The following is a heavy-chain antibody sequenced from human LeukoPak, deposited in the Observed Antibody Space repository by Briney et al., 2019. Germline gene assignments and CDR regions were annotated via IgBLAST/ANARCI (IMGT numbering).Heavy chain of an antibody. CDR1: GGTFSSYA. J-gene: IGHJ4*02. D-gene: IGHD3-10*01. Sequence: ASVKVSCKASGGTFSSYAISWVRQAPGQGLEWMGGIIPIFGTANYAQKFQGRVTITADESTSTAYMELSSLRSEDTAVYYCARRPITYYYGSGSYYRGAFDYWGQGTLVTVSS. V-gene: IGHV1-69*13. CDR2: IIPIFGTA. CDR3: ARRPITYYYGSGSYYRGAFDY.